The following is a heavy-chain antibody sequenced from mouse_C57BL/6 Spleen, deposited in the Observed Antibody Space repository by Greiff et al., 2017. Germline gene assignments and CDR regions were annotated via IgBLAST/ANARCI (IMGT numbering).Heavy chain of an antibody. CDR1: GFTFSDYY. V-gene: IGHV5-12*01. CDR2: ISNGGGST. CDR3: ARQQGAY. Sequence: EVQGVESGGGLVQPGGSLKLSCAASGFTFSDYYMYWVRQTPEKRLEWVAYISNGGGSTYYPDTVKGRFTISRDNAKNTLYLQMSRLKSEETAMYYCARQQGAYWGQGTLVTVSA. J-gene: IGHJ3*01.